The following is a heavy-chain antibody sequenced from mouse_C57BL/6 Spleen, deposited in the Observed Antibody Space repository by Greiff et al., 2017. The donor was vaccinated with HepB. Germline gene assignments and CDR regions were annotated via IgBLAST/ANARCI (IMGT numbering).Heavy chain of an antibody. Sequence: VQLQQPGAELVRPGSSVKLSCKASGYTFTSYWMHWVKQRPIQGLEWIGNIDPSDSETHYNQKFKDKATLTVDKSSSTAYMQLSSLTSEDSAVYYCARGGITPVRYAIDYWGQGTSVTVSS. V-gene: IGHV1-52*01. CDR2: IDPSDSET. CDR1: GYTFTSYW. J-gene: IGHJ4*01. D-gene: IGHD1-1*01. CDR3: ARGGITPVRYAIDY.